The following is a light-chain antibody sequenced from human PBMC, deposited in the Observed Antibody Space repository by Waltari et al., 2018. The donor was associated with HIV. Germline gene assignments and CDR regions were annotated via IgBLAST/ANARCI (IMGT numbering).Light chain of an antibody. CDR1: QGSRTD. CDR3: LQYNSYPWT. CDR2: DAS. V-gene: IGKV1-17*01. Sequence: DVQVTQSPSALSASVGDRVTITCRASQGSRTDLGWFQQKPGKAPKRLIYDASSLQTGVPSRVSGSGYWREFTLTIRSLQPEDFADYYCLQYNSYPWTFGQGTKVEIK. J-gene: IGKJ1*01.